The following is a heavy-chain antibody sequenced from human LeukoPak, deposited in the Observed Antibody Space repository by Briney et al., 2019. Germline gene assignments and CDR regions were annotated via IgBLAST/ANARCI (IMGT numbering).Heavy chain of an antibody. CDR2: INQDGSAK. Sequence: GGSLRLSCAASGFTFSSYWMTWVRQAPGKGLEWVANINQDGSAKSYVDSVKGRFTISRDNAKNSLYLQMNSLRVDDMAVYYCATGGGLEYWGQGTLVTVSS. J-gene: IGHJ4*02. CDR1: GFTFSSYW. D-gene: IGHD3-10*01. V-gene: IGHV3-7*01. CDR3: ATGGGLEY.